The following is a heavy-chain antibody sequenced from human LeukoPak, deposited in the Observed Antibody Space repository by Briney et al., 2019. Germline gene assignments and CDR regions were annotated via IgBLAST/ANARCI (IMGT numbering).Heavy chain of an antibody. CDR2: ISGSGGST. CDR3: APQGRRDLLTSADF. CDR1: GFTFSSYA. J-gene: IGHJ4*02. D-gene: IGHD1-26*01. V-gene: IGHV3-23*01. Sequence: PGGSLRLSCAASGFTFSSYAMSCVRQAPGKGLEWVSAISGSGGSTYYADSVKGRFTISRDNSKNTLYLQMNSLRAEDTALYYCAPQGRRDLLTSADFWGQGTLVTVSS.